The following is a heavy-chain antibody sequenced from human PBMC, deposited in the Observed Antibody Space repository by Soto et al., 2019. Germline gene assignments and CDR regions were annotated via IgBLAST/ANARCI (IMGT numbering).Heavy chain of an antibody. CDR1: GFTFSNAW. D-gene: IGHD4-17*01. CDR3: TTGLRWEANTDY. CDR2: IKSNADGETT. J-gene: IGHJ4*02. V-gene: IGHV3-15*07. Sequence: EVQLVESGGGLIKPGGSLRLSCAASGFTFSNAWMNWVRQAPGKGLEWVGRIKSNADGETTDYAAPVKGRFAISRHDSENTLYLQMNSLKGEDTAFYYCTTGLRWEANTDYWGQGTLVTVSS.